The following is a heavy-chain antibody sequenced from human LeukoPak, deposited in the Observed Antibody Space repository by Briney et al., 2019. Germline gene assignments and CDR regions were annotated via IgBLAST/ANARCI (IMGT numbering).Heavy chain of an antibody. V-gene: IGHV3-33*01. CDR2: IWYDGSNK. Sequence: GRSLRLSCAASGFTFSSYGMHWVRQAPGKGLEWVAVIWYDGSNKYYADSVKGRFTISRDNSKNTLYLQMNSLRAEDTAVYYCARGGIAAALYYFDYWGQGTLVTAAS. CDR1: GFTFSSYG. J-gene: IGHJ4*02. D-gene: IGHD6-13*01. CDR3: ARGGIAAALYYFDY.